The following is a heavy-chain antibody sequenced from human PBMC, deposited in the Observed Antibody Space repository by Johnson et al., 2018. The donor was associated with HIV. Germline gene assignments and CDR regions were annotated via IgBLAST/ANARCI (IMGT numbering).Heavy chain of an antibody. D-gene: IGHD3-22*01. CDR2: ISYDGSNK. Sequence: VQLVESGGGLVQPGGSLRLSCAASGFTFSTYAMSCVRQAPGKGLEWVAVISYDGSNKYYADSVKGRFTISRDNSKNTLHLQMNSLRTEDTAIYYCARGRIGTIVMDLRGGAFDIWGQGTLVTVSS. CDR3: ARGRIGTIVMDLRGGAFDI. CDR1: GFTFSTYA. V-gene: IGHV3-30*04. J-gene: IGHJ3*02.